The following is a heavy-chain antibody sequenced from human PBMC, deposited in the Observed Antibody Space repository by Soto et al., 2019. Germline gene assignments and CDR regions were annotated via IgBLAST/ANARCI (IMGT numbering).Heavy chain of an antibody. CDR1: GGSISSGGYS. Sequence: SETLSLTCAVSGGSISSGGYSWSWIRQPPGKGLEWIGDINHSGSTTYNPSLKSRVTISVDTSNNHFSLKMTSVTAADTAIYFCPRAERFPRSWFDPWGQGTQVTVSS. CDR3: PRAERFPRSWFDP. CDR2: INHSGST. V-gene: IGHV4-30-2*01. J-gene: IGHJ5*02. D-gene: IGHD3-10*01.